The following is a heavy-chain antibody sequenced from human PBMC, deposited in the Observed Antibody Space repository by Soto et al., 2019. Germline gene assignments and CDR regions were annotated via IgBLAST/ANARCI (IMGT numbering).Heavy chain of an antibody. D-gene: IGHD5-12*01. J-gene: IGHJ6*03. CDR1: GDSVSSISAA. V-gene: IGHV6-1*01. Sequence: SQTLSLTCAISGDSVSSISAAWNWIRQSPSRGLEWLGRTYYRSKWYNDYAVSVKSRITINPDTSKNQFSLQLNSVTPEDTAVYYCARDGGEYSGYDDGYYYYYYYMDVWGKGTTVTVSS. CDR2: TYYRSKWYN. CDR3: ARDGGEYSGYDDGYYYYYYYMDV.